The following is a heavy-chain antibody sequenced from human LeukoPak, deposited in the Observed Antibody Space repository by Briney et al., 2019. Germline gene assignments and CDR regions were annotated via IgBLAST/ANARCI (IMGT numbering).Heavy chain of an antibody. J-gene: IGHJ4*02. CDR3: ARGHRGVRGVLDY. CDR2: IYYSGST. V-gene: IGHV4-59*12. D-gene: IGHD3-10*01. CDR1: GGSISSYY. Sequence: SETLSLTCTVSGGSISSYYWSWIRQPPGKGLEWIGYIYYSGSTNYNPSLKSRVTISVDTSKNQFSLKLSSVTAADTAVYYCARGHRGVRGVLDYWGQGTLVTVSS.